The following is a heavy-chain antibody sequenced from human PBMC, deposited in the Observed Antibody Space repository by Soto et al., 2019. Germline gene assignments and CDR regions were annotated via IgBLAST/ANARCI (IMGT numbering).Heavy chain of an antibody. J-gene: IGHJ4*02. CDR1: GDSVSSNSAA. V-gene: IGHV6-1*01. D-gene: IGHD3-22*01. CDR3: ARDRRITMRPFDY. CDR2: TYYRSKWYN. Sequence: SQTLSLTCAISGDSVSSNSAAWNWIRQPPSRSLEWLGRTYYRSKWYNDYAVSVKSRITINPDTSKNQFSLQLNSVTPEDTAVYYCARDRRITMRPFDYWGQGTLVTVSS.